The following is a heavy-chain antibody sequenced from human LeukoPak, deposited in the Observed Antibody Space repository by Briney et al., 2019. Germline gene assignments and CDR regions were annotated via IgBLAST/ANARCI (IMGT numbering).Heavy chain of an antibody. CDR1: GYTFISYY. J-gene: IGHJ4*02. CDR3: ARHSLIGTTPFDY. Sequence: ASVKVSCKASGYTFISYYIHWVRQAPGQGLEWMGLINPSSGNTPYAQQFQGRVTMTRDTPTSTVYMELSSLRSEDTAVYYCARHSLIGTTPFDYWGQGTLVTVPS. D-gene: IGHD1-20*01. CDR2: INPSSGNT. V-gene: IGHV1-46*01.